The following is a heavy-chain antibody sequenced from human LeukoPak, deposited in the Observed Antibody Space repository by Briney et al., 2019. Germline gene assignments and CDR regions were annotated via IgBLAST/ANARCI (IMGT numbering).Heavy chain of an antibody. D-gene: IGHD5-18*01. V-gene: IGHV4-59*01. CDR1: GGSISSYY. Sequence: SETLSLTCTVSGGSISSYYWSWIRQPPGKGLEWIGYIYYSGGTNYNPSLKSRVTISVDTSKNQFSLTLSSVTAADTAVYYCARGQKYRNGYTVTELGSGYFDYWGQGTLVTVSS. CDR3: ARGQKYRNGYTVTELGSGYFDY. CDR2: IYYSGGT. J-gene: IGHJ4*02.